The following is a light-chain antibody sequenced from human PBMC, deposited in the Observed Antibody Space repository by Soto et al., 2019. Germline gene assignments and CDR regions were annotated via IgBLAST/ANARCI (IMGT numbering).Light chain of an antibody. J-gene: IGLJ3*02. V-gene: IGLV1-40*01. Sequence: QSVLTQPPSVSGAPGQKVTISCTRSSSNIGAAYDVHWYQHHPGTAPKLPIHGNNNRPSGVPDRFSGSKSGTSASLAITGLQAEDEADYYCQSYDSSLSGWVFGGGTKLTVL. CDR1: SSNIGAAYD. CDR2: GNN. CDR3: QSYDSSLSGWV.